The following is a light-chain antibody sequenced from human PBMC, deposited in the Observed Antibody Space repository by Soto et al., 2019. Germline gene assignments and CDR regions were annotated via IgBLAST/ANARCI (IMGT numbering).Light chain of an antibody. CDR3: SSNTSSNTWA. J-gene: IGLJ3*02. CDR1: SSDVGDYDY. V-gene: IGLV2-14*01. Sequence: QSALTQPASVSGSPGQSITISCTGTSSDVGDYDYVSWYQQHPGKAPKLIIYEVSNRPSGVSNRFSGSKSDNTASLTISGLQAEDEADYYCSSNTSSNTWAFGGGTKLTVL. CDR2: EVS.